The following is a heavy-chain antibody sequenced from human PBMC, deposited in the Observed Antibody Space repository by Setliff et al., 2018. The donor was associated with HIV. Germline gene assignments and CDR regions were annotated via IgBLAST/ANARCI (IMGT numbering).Heavy chain of an antibody. Sequence: PSETRSRTCSVSGVSISSSRFYWAWIRQSPGKGLEWIGSVFSTGSLYYNPSLRGRITISIDASENHFTLRLTSVTAEDTALYFCARSFGNSWSGDRPHNYLDPWGQGTLVTVSS. CDR1: GVSISSSRFY. J-gene: IGHJ5*02. CDR2: VFSTGSL. CDR3: ARSFGNSWSGDRPHNYLDP. V-gene: IGHV4-39*02. D-gene: IGHD4-4*01.